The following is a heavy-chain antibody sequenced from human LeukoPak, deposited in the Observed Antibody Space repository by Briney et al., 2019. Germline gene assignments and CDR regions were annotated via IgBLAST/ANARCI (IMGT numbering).Heavy chain of an antibody. V-gene: IGHV1-18*01. CDR3: ARGWFGEEDY. CDR2: ISAYNGNT. CDR1: GCTFTSYC. J-gene: IGHJ4*02. D-gene: IGHD3-10*01. Sequence: GASVKVSCKACGCTFTSYCISGVGQAPGQGGEWMGWISAYNGNTNYAQKLQGRVTMTTDTSTSTAYMELRSLRSDDTAVYYCARGWFGEEDYWGQGTLVTVSS.